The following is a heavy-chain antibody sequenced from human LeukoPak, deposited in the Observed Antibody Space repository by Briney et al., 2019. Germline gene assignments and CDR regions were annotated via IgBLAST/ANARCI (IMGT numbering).Heavy chain of an antibody. Sequence: GGSLRLSCAASGFTFSSYWMSWVRQAPGKGLEWVANIKQDGSEKYYVDSVKGRFTISRDNAKNSLYLQMNSLRAEDTAVYYCALVVVVADEGPYFDYWGQGTLVTVSS. CDR1: GFTFSSYW. J-gene: IGHJ4*02. CDR3: ALVVVVADEGPYFDY. CDR2: IKQDGSEK. V-gene: IGHV3-7*01. D-gene: IGHD2-15*01.